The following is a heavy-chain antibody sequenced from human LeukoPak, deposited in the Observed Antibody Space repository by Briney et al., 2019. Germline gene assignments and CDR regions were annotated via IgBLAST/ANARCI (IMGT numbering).Heavy chain of an antibody. D-gene: IGHD3-10*01. J-gene: IGHJ6*02. V-gene: IGHV4-31*03. CDR2: IYYSGST. CDR1: GGSISSGGYY. CDR3: AREEGSGSYYPYYYYYGMDV. Sequence: SETLSLTCTVSGGSISSGGYYWSWIRQHPGTGLEWIGYIYYSGSTYYNPSLKSRVTISVDTSKNQFSLKLSSVTAADTAVYYCAREEGSGSYYPYYYYYGMDVWGQGTTVTVSS.